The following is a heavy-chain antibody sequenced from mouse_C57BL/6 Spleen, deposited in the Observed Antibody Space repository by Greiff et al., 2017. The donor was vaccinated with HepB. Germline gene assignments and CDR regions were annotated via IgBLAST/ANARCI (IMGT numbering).Heavy chain of an antibody. J-gene: IGHJ2*01. V-gene: IGHV14-1*01. CDR1: GFNINDYY. D-gene: IGHD2-10*01. CDR2: IDPEDGDT. CDR3: TTTYYGKEDYFDY. Sequence: EVQLQQSGAELVRPGASVKLSCTASGFNINDYYMHWVKQRPEQGLEWIGRIDPEDGDTEYAPKFQGKATMTADTSSNTAYLQLSSLTSEDTAVYYCTTTYYGKEDYFDYWGQGTTLTVSS.